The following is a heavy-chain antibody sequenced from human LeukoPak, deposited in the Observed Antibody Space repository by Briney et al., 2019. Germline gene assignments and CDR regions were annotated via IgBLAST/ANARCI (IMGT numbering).Heavy chain of an antibody. Sequence: GGSLRLSCAASGFTFSIYNMNWVRQAPGKGLEWVSSITSTSRYIYYGDSVKGRFTISRDNAKNTLYLQMNSLRAEDTAVYYCAIGEGRLEWLVRKAFDIWGQGTMVTVSA. CDR1: GFTFSIYN. V-gene: IGHV3-21*01. D-gene: IGHD6-19*01. J-gene: IGHJ3*02. CDR2: ITSTSRYI. CDR3: AIGEGRLEWLVRKAFDI.